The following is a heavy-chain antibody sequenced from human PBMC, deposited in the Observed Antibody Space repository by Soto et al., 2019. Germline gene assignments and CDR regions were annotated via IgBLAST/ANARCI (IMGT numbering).Heavy chain of an antibody. CDR2: INPCGGIT. CDR3: ARAFTYFWSGYRGQYYYSQMDV. CDR1: GYIFTSYH. V-gene: IGHV1-46*03. D-gene: IGHD3-3*01. Sequence: QVQLVQSGAELKKPGASVKVSCKASGYIFTSYHMHWVRQAPGQGLEWMGSINPCGGITKYAQKYKGRVRFTRYASTSRVYMELSSLRSEDTAVYYCARAFTYFWSGYRGQYYYSQMDVWGDGTSVTVSS. J-gene: IGHJ6*04.